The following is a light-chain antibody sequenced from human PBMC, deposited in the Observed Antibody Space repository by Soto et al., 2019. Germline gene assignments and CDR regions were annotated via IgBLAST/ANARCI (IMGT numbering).Light chain of an antibody. CDR2: GDS. CDR3: QSYDNSLSGVV. J-gene: IGLJ2*01. V-gene: IGLV1-40*01. Sequence: QSVLTQPPSVSGAPGQRVTISCTGSTSNSGAGYDVHWYQHLPGTAPKLLIYGDSSRPSGVPERFSGSNSGTSASLAITGLQAEDEADYYCQSYDNSLSGVVFGGGTKLTVL. CDR1: TSNSGAGYD.